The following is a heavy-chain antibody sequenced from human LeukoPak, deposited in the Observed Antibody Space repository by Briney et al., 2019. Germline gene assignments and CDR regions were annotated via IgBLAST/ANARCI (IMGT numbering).Heavy chain of an antibody. CDR3: ARSPDILTGENFDY. CDR2: INPKSGGT. V-gene: IGHV1-2*02. CDR1: GYTFSGYY. Sequence: ASVKVPCKASGYTFSGYYMHWVRQAPGQGLEWMGWINPKSGGTNEAQKFHDRVTMTRDTSIRTAYMEVSRLRSDDTAVYYCARSPDILTGENFDYWGQGTLVTVSS. J-gene: IGHJ4*02. D-gene: IGHD3-9*01.